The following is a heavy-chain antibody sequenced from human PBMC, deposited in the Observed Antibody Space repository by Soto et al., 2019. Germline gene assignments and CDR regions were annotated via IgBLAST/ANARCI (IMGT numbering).Heavy chain of an antibody. Sequence: ASVKVSCKASGYPFTPYDVHWVRQATGQGLEWMGWMNPNSGNTGYAQKFQGRVTMTRNTSIGTAYMELSSLRSEDTAVYYCARGLGLGYCGVGSCSQFDYWGQGTLVTVSS. D-gene: IGHD2-15*01. J-gene: IGHJ4*02. CDR2: MNPNSGNT. CDR1: GYPFTPYD. V-gene: IGHV1-8*01. CDR3: ARGLGLGYCGVGSCSQFDY.